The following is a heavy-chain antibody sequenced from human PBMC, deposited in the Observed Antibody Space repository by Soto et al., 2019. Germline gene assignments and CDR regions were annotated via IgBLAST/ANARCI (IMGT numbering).Heavy chain of an antibody. J-gene: IGHJ6*02. V-gene: IGHV3-7*04. CDR3: ARAGYSYGYFGYYYYGMDV. CDR2: IKQDGSEK. CDR1: GFTFSSYW. D-gene: IGHD5-18*01. Sequence: ESGGGLVQPGGSLRLSCAASGFTFSSYWMSWVRQAPGKGLEWVANIKQDGSEKYYVDSVKGRFTISRDNAKNSLYLQMNSLRAEDTAVYYCARAGYSYGYFGYYYYGMDVWGQGTTVTVSS.